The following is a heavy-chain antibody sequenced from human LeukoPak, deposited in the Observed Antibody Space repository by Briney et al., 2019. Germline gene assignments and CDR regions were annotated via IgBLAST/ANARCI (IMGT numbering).Heavy chain of an antibody. CDR2: ISGSGGST. CDR3: AKLGEWWVHQRWFDP. V-gene: IGHV3-23*01. Sequence: GGSLRLSCAASGFTFSSYAMSWVRQAPGKGLEWVSGISGSGGSTYYADSVKGRFTISRDNSKNTLYLQMNSLRAEDTAVYYCAKLGEWWVHQRWFDPWGQGTLVTVSS. D-gene: IGHD3-16*01. J-gene: IGHJ5*02. CDR1: GFTFSSYA.